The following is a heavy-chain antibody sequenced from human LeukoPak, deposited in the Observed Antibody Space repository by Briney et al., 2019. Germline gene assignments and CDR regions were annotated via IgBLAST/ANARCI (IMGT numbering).Heavy chain of an antibody. V-gene: IGHV3-20*04. J-gene: IGHJ4*02. CDR1: GFTFDDYG. CDR3: AREGDGYFGRRFDY. D-gene: IGHD5-24*01. Sequence: GGPLRLSCAASGFTFDDYGMSWVRQAPGKGLEWVSGINWNGGSTGYADSVKGRFTISRDNAKNSLYLQMNSLRAEDTALYYCAREGDGYFGRRFDYWGQGTLVTVSS. CDR2: INWNGGST.